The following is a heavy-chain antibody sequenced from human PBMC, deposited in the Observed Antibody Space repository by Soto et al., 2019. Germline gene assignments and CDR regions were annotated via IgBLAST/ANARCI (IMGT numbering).Heavy chain of an antibody. CDR3: ARAYSSGWYPDNWFDP. CDR1: GFTFSSYS. CDR2: ISSSSSTI. J-gene: IGHJ5*02. Sequence: EVQLVESGGGLVQPGGSLRLSCAASGFTFSSYSMNWVRQAPGKGLEWVSYISSSSSTIYYADSVKGRFTISRDNAKNTLYLQMNSLRDEDTAVYYCARAYSSGWYPDNWFDPWGQGTLVTVSS. V-gene: IGHV3-48*02. D-gene: IGHD6-19*01.